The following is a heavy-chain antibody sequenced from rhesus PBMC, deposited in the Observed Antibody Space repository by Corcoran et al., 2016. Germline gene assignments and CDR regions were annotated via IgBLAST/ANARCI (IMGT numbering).Heavy chain of an antibody. V-gene: IGHV4-143*01. D-gene: IGHD6-25*01. CDR1: GGSISGYYY. CDR2: IYGNSASP. J-gene: IGHJ3*01. CDR3: ARSRIAAAGTSGAFDF. Sequence: QVQLQESGPGLVKPSETLSLTCAVSGGSISGYYYWSWIRQPPGKGLEWIGYIYGNSASPTYNPSLKNRVTISKDTSKNQFSLKLSSVTAADTAVYYCARSRIAAAGTSGAFDFWGQGLRVTVSS.